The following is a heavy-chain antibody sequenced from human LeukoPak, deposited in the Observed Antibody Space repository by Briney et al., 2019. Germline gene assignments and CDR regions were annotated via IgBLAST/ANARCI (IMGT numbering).Heavy chain of an antibody. CDR1: GGSISSDSYY. V-gene: IGHV4-39*01. CDR2: IYHSGST. Sequence: PSETLSLTCTVSGGSISSDSYYWAWIRQPPGKGLEWIASIYHSGSTYYNPSLKSRVTISVDTSRNQFSLKLSSVTAADTAVYYCASLAVAGLSEGYWGQGTLVIVSS. D-gene: IGHD6-19*01. CDR3: ASLAVAGLSEGY. J-gene: IGHJ4*02.